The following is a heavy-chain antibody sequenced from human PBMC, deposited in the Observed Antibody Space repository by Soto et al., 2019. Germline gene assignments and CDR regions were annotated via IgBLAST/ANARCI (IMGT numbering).Heavy chain of an antibody. D-gene: IGHD3-10*01. V-gene: IGHV1-18*01. CDR3: ARANYYYGSGNGNWFDP. Sequence: QVQLVQSGAEVKKPGASVKVSCKASGYTFTSYGFSWVRQAPGQGLEWMGWISAYNGNTNYAQNLQGRVTMTTDTSTSTAYMELRSLRSDDTAVYYCARANYYYGSGNGNWFDPWGQGTLVTVSS. CDR2: ISAYNGNT. CDR1: GYTFTSYG. J-gene: IGHJ5*02.